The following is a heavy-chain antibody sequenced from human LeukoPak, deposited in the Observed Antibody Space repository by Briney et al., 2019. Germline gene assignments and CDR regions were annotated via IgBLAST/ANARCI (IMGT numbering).Heavy chain of an antibody. V-gene: IGHV3-23*01. CDR3: AKYPRGRYYYDSSGYYPHFDY. D-gene: IGHD3-22*01. CDR1: GFTFSSYA. CDR2: ISGSGGST. Sequence: PGGSLRLSCAASGFTFSSYAMSWVCQAPGKGLEWVSAISGSGGSTYYADSVKGRFTISRDNSKNTLYLQMNSLRAEDTAVYYCAKYPRGRYYYDSSGYYPHFDYWGQGTLVTVSS. J-gene: IGHJ4*02.